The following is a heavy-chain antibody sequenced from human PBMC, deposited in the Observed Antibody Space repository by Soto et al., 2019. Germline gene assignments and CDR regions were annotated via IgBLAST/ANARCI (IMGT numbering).Heavy chain of an antibody. CDR2: INAGNGNT. CDR1: GYTFTSYA. V-gene: IGHV1-3*01. D-gene: IGHD4-17*01. CDR3: ARARGTTGTTTHDAFDI. Sequence: QVQLVQSGAEVKKPGASVKVSCKASGYTFTSYAMHWVRQAPGQRLEWMGWINAGNGNTKYSQKFQGRVTITRDTSASTAYMELSSLRSEDTAVYYCARARGTTGTTTHDAFDIWGQGTMVTVSS. J-gene: IGHJ3*02.